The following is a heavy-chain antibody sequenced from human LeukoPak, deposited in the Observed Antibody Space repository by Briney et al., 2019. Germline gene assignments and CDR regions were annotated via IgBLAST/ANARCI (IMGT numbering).Heavy chain of an antibody. V-gene: IGHV4-59*12. D-gene: IGHD2-2*01. CDR3: ARGLSNLGYCSSTSCYFDY. CDR1: GVSISSYY. Sequence: PSETLSLTCTVSGVSISSYYWSWIRQPPGKGLEWMGYIYYTGSTNYNTSLKSRVTISVDTSKNHFSLKLSSVAAADTAVYYCARGLSNLGYCSSTSCYFDYWGQGTLVTVSS. J-gene: IGHJ4*02. CDR2: IYYTGST.